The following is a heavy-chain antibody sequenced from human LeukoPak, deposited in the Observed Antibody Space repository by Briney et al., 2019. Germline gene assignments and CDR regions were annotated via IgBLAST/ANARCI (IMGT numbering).Heavy chain of an antibody. Sequence: PSETLSLTYTVSGGSISSSSYYWGWIRQPPGKGLEWIGSIYYSGSTYYNPSLKSRVTISVDTSKNQFSLKLSSVTAADTAVYYCAREKGASSGSLFLVAFDIWGQGTMVTVSS. V-gene: IGHV4-39*02. CDR2: IYYSGST. CDR1: GGSISSSSYY. J-gene: IGHJ3*02. CDR3: AREKGASSGSLFLVAFDI. D-gene: IGHD3-10*01.